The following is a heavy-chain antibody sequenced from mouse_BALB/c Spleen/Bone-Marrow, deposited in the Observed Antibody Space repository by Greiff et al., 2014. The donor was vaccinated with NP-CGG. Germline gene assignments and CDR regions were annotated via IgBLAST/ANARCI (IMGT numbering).Heavy chain of an antibody. CDR1: GFTFSSYG. V-gene: IGHV5-6*01. CDR3: ARHQRYYAMDY. CDR2: ISSGSSYT. J-gene: IGHJ4*01. Sequence: EVNLVESGGDLVKPGGSLKLSCAASGFTFSSYGMSWGRQTPDKRLEWVATISSGSSYTDYTDNVKGRFTISRDNAKTTLYMQMSSLKTEDTAMYYCARHQRYYAMDYWGQGTSVTVSS.